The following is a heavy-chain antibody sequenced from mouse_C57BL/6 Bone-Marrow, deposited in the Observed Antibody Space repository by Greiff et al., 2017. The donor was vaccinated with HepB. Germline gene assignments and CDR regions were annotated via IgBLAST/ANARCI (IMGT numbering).Heavy chain of an antibody. D-gene: IGHD1-1*01. Sequence: EVKLQESGPELVKPGDSVKISCKASGYSFTGYFMNWVMQSHGKSLEWIGRINPYNGDTFYNQKFKGKATLTVDKSSSTAHMELRSLTSEDSAVYYCARGDYYGSSYYYAMDYWGQGTSVTVSS. CDR2: INPYNGDT. V-gene: IGHV1-20*01. CDR1: GYSFTGYF. J-gene: IGHJ4*01. CDR3: ARGDYYGSSYYYAMDY.